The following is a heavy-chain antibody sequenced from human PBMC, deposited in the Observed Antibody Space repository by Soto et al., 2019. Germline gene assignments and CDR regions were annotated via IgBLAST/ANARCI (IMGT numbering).Heavy chain of an antibody. CDR1: GFTFSSYW. D-gene: IGHD3-10*01. Sequence: GGSLRLSCAASGFTFSSYWMHWVRQAPGKGLVWVSRINSDGSSTSYADSVKGRFTVSRDTSKNTLYLQMNSLRAEDTAIYYCTRDSSYYGAGRGVLDYWGQGTPVTVSS. J-gene: IGHJ4*02. CDR3: TRDSSYYGAGRGVLDY. CDR2: INSDGSST. V-gene: IGHV3-74*01.